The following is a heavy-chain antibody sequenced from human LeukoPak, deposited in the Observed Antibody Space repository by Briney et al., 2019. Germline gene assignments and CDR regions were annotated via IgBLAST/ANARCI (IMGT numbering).Heavy chain of an antibody. CDR2: IVSDGYKA. CDR1: GLTFSSYA. D-gene: IGHD2/OR15-2a*01. Sequence: GGSLRLSCAASGLTFSSYAMSWVRQAPGKGLKWVATIVSDGYKAYYADSVKGRFAISRDNSQNTVHLQMNSLRAEDTATYYCAKEIVFLFGDPWGQGALVTVSS. V-gene: IGHV3-23*01. CDR3: AKEIVFLFGDP. J-gene: IGHJ5*02.